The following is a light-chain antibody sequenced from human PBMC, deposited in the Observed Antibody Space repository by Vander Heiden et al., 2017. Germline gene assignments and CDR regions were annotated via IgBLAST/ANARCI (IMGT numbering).Light chain of an antibody. CDR2: DNY. J-gene: IGLJ2*01. CDR3: GSWERSLTGVA. Sequence: QSVLTQPPSVYAAPAQRVPISCSGTSSNIGNNDVAWYQHLTGTAPKLLIYDNYKRPSGIPDRFSGSKSGTSATLAITGLQTRDEADYYCGSWERSLTGVAFGGGTKLTVL. CDR1: SSNIGNND. V-gene: IGLV1-51*01.